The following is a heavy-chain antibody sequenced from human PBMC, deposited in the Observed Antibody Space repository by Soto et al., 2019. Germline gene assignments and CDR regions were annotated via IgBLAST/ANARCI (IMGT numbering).Heavy chain of an antibody. D-gene: IGHD6-13*01. J-gene: IGHJ4*02. Sequence: QVQLVESGGGVVQPGRSLRLSCAASGFTFSSYGMHWVRQAPGKGLEWVAVISYDGSNKYYADSVKGRFTISRDNSKNTLYLQMNSLRAEDTAVYYCAKVRRDSSSWYFDYWGQGTLVTVSS. V-gene: IGHV3-30*18. CDR2: ISYDGSNK. CDR1: GFTFSSYG. CDR3: AKVRRDSSSWYFDY.